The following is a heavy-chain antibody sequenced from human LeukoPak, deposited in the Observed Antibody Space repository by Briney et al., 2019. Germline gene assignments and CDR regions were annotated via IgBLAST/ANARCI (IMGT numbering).Heavy chain of an antibody. J-gene: IGHJ4*02. V-gene: IGHV4-30-4*01. CDR3: ARGACSSTSCLFDY. Sequence: SQTLSLTCTVSGCSISSGDYYWSWIRQPPGKGLEWIGYIYYSGTTYYNPSLKSRVTISVDTSKNQFSLKLSSVAAADTAVYYCARGACSSTSCLFDYWGQGTLVTVSS. D-gene: IGHD2-2*01. CDR2: IYYSGTT. CDR1: GCSISSGDYY.